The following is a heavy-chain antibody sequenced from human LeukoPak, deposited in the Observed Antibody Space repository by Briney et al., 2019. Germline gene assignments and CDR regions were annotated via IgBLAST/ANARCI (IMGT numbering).Heavy chain of an antibody. J-gene: IGHJ4*02. V-gene: IGHV3-11*01. CDR3: APRGAARNFDY. Sequence: GGSLRLSCAASGFTFSDNYMSWVRQAPGKGLEWVSYISSGGSTIYYAGSVKGRFTISRDNAKNSLYLQMNSLRAEDTAVYYCAPRGAARNFDYWGQGTLVTVSS. CDR2: ISSGGSTI. D-gene: IGHD6-6*01. CDR1: GFTFSDNY.